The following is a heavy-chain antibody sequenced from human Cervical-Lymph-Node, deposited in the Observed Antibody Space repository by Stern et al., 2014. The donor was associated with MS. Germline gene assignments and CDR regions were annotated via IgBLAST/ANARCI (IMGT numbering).Heavy chain of an antibody. V-gene: IGHV4-31*03. D-gene: IGHD1-1*01. CDR2: ISSSGST. CDR1: GGSISSGDYY. CDR3: ARAGDYYTMDV. Sequence: QLQLQESGPGLVKPSQTLSLTCTVSGGSISSGDYYWSWLRQRPGMGLEWIGYISSSGSTYYNPSLKSRVTISVDTSKNQFSLKLNSVTAADTAVYYCARAGDYYTMDVWGQGTTVTVSS. J-gene: IGHJ6*02.